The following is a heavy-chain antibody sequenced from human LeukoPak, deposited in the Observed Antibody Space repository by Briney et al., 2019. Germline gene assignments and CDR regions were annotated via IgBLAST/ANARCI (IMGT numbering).Heavy chain of an antibody. CDR3: AKEPREYCSSTSCPNWFDS. CDR2: ISASGGTT. CDR1: GFTFNNYA. D-gene: IGHD2-2*01. J-gene: IGHJ5*01. V-gene: IGHV3-23*01. Sequence: GGSLILSCAASGFTFNNYAMSWVRQAPGKGLEWVSAISASGGTTYYADSVKGRFTISRDNSENTLFLQMNSLRAEDTAVYYCAKEPREYCSSTSCPNWFDSWGQGTLVTVSS.